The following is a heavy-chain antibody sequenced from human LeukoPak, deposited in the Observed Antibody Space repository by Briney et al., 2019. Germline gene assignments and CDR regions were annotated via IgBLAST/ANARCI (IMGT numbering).Heavy chain of an antibody. Sequence: GGSLRLSCAASGFTFSNYAMYWVRQAPGKGLQYVAVISYDGSNKYYADSVKGRFTISRDNSKNTLYLQMNSLRAEDTAVYYCARAYCTGGTCYSATYWGQGTLVTVSS. J-gene: IGHJ4*02. CDR3: ARAYCTGGTCYSATY. V-gene: IGHV3-30*04. CDR2: ISYDGSNK. D-gene: IGHD2-15*01. CDR1: GFTFSNYA.